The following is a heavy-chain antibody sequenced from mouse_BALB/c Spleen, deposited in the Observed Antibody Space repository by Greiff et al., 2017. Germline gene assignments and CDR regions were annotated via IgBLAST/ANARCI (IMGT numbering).Heavy chain of an antibody. J-gene: IGHJ2*01. CDR1: GFTFSDYY. CDR2: ISDGGSYT. V-gene: IGHV5-4*02. Sequence: EVQVVESGGGLVKPGGSLKLSCAASGFTFSDYYMYWVRQTPEKRLEWVATISDGGSYTYYPDSVKGRFTISRDNAKNNLYLQMSSLKSEDTAMYYCARDRDYDYDHYFDYWGQGTTLTVSS. CDR3: ARDRDYDYDHYFDY. D-gene: IGHD2-4*01.